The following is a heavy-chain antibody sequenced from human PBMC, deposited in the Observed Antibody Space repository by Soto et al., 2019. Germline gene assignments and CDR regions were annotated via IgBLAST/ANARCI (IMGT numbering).Heavy chain of an antibody. CDR1: GYTFTSYY. J-gene: IGHJ4*02. D-gene: IGHD3-3*01. Sequence: QVQLAQSGAEVKKPGASVKVSCKASGYTFTSYYMHWVRQAPGQGLEWMGIINPSGGSTSYAQKFQGRVTMTRDTSTSTVYMELSSLRSEDTAVYYCARDSLRREYDFWSGYVNFDYWGQGTLVTVSS. CDR3: ARDSLRREYDFWSGYVNFDY. CDR2: INPSGGST. V-gene: IGHV1-46*01.